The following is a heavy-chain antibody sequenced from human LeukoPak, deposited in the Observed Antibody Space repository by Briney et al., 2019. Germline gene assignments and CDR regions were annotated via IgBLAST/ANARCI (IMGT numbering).Heavy chain of an antibody. CDR2: ISAYNGNT. Sequence: ASVKVSCKASGYTFSSYGISWVRQAPGQGLEWMGWISAYNGNTNYAQKLQGRVTMTTDTSTSTAYMELSRLRSDDTAVYYCARGGSPANSFYYGSGSYEDAAGLDYWGQGTLVTVSS. CDR3: ARGGSPANSFYYGSGSYEDAAGLDY. CDR1: GYTFSSYG. J-gene: IGHJ4*02. V-gene: IGHV1-18*01. D-gene: IGHD3-10*01.